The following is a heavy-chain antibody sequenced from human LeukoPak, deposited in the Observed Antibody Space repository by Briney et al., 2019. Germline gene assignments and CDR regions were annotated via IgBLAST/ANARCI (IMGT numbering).Heavy chain of an antibody. D-gene: IGHD1-26*01. CDR2: MRYDGSYK. J-gene: IGHJ4*02. CDR1: GFTFSSYG. CDR3: AKPLSGSPYYFDF. Sequence: GGSLRLSCAASGFTFSSYGMHWVRQAPGKGLEWLTFMRYDGSYKTYVDSVKGRFTISRDNPKNTVYLQMNSLKTEDTAVYYCAKPLSGSPYYFDFWGQGTLVTVSS. V-gene: IGHV3-30*02.